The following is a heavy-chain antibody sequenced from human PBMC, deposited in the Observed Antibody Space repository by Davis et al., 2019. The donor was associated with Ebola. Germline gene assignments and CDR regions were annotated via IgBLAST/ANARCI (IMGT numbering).Heavy chain of an antibody. Sequence: MPSETLSLTCAVSGGSISSSNWWSWVRQPPGKGLEWIGEIYHSGSTNYNPSLKSRVTISVDKSKNQFSLKLSSVTAADTAVYYCARLVYSSGWYGYYYYGMDVWGQGTTVTVSS. V-gene: IGHV4-4*02. D-gene: IGHD6-19*01. J-gene: IGHJ6*02. CDR3: ARLVYSSGWYGYYYYGMDV. CDR1: GGSISSSNW. CDR2: IYHSGST.